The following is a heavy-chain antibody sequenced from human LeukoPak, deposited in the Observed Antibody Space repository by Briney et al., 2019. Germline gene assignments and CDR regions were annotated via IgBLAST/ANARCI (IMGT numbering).Heavy chain of an antibody. V-gene: IGHV1-18*01. D-gene: IGHD5-18*01. J-gene: IGHJ4*02. Sequence: ASVTVSCKASGYTFTIYGISWVRQAPGQGLEWMGWISAYNGNTNYAQKLQGRVTMTTDTSTSTAYMELRSLRSDDTAVYYCAREDSYGYEGYFDYWGQGTLVTVSS. CDR2: ISAYNGNT. CDR3: AREDSYGYEGYFDY. CDR1: GYTFTIYG.